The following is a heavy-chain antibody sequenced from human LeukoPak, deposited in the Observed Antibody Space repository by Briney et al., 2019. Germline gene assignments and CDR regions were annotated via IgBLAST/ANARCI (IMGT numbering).Heavy chain of an antibody. V-gene: IGHV3-30*18. J-gene: IGHJ4*02. CDR2: ISYDGSNK. CDR1: GFTFSSYG. CDR3: AKDSGGVVIIWGYYFDY. Sequence: GGSLRLSCAASGFTFSSYGMHRVRQAPGKGLEWVAVISYDGSNKYYADSVKGRFTISRDNSKNTLYLQMNSLRAEDTAVYYCAKDSGGVVIIWGYYFDYWGQGTLVTVSS. D-gene: IGHD3-3*01.